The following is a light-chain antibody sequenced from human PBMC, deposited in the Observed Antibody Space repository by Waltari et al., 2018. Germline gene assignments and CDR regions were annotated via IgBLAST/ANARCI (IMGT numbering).Light chain of an antibody. CDR3: QVWDTTRYHVV. V-gene: IGLV3-21*02. CDR1: NLGFKS. J-gene: IGLJ2*01. CDR2: DDS. Sequence: SYVLPQPPSISVAPGQPATITCGGTNLGFKSVHWYQQKSVQDPVLVVYDDSNRPSGIPERIGGAKLGNTATLTLSRVEAGDEADYYCQVWDTTRYHVVFGGGTKLSVL.